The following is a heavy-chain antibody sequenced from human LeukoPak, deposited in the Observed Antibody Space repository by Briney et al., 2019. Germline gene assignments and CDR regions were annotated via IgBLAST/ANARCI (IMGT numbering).Heavy chain of an antibody. CDR1: GYTFTGYY. CDR2: INPNSGGT. V-gene: IGHV1-2*02. D-gene: IGHD3-10*01. J-gene: IGHJ4*02. CDR3: ASGKQVELLWFGESPHFDY. Sequence: GASVKVSCKASGYTFTGYYMHWVRQAPGQGLEWMGWINPNSGGTNYTQKFQGRVTMTRDTSISTAYMELSRLRSDDTAVYYCASGKQVELLWFGESPHFDYWGQGTLVTVSS.